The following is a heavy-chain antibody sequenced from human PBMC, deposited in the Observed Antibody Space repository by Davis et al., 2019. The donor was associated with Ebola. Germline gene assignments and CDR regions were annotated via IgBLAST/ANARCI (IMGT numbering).Heavy chain of an antibody. J-gene: IGHJ6*02. D-gene: IGHD3-9*01. Sequence: ASVKVSCKASGYTFTGYYMHWLRQAPGQRLEWMGWINAGNGNKKYSQKFQGRVTITRDTSTSTAYMELRSLRSDDTAVYYCARERRYGDILTGYYTHYYYYGMDVWGQGTTVTVSS. V-gene: IGHV1/OR15-3*02. CDR3: ARERRYGDILTGYYTHYYYYGMDV. CDR2: INAGNGNK. CDR1: GYTFTGYY.